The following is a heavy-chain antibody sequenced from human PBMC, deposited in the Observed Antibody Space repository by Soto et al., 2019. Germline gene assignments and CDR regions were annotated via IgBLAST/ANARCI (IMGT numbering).Heavy chain of an antibody. Sequence: GGSLRLSCAASGFTFSSYAMSWVRQAPGKGLEWVSAISGSGGSTYYADSVKGRFTISRDNSKNTLYLQMNSLRAEDTAVYYCAKGIAADGTYYYYGMDVWGQGTTVTVSS. CDR2: ISGSGGST. CDR1: GFTFSSYA. CDR3: AKGIAADGTYYYYGMDV. V-gene: IGHV3-23*01. J-gene: IGHJ6*02. D-gene: IGHD6-13*01.